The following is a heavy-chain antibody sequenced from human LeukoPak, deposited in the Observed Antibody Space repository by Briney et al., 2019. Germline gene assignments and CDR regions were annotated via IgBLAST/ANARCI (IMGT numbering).Heavy chain of an antibody. D-gene: IGHD6-13*01. CDR2: INHSGST. V-gene: IGHV4-34*01. CDR3: ARQQLEQIDFDY. CDR1: GGSFSGYD. J-gene: IGHJ4*02. Sequence: SETLSLTCAVYGGSFSGYDWSWIRKPPGKGLEWIGEINHSGSTNYNPSLKSRVTISVDTSKNQFSLKLSSVTAADTAVYYCARQQLEQIDFDYWGQGTLVTVSS.